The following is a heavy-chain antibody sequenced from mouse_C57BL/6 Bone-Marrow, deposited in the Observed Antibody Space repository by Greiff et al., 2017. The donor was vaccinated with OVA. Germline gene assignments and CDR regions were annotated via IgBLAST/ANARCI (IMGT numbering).Heavy chain of an antibody. CDR3: ARESETAQATSWFAY. CDR2: ISYDGSN. Sequence: EVQLQQSGPGLVKPSQSLSLTCSVTGYSITSGYYWHWIRQFPGNKLEWMGYISYDGSNNYNPSIKNRIYITRDTSKNQFFLKLNSVTTEDTATYYCARESETAQATSWFAYWGQGTLVTVSA. D-gene: IGHD3-2*02. CDR1: GYSITSGYY. J-gene: IGHJ3*01. V-gene: IGHV3-6*01.